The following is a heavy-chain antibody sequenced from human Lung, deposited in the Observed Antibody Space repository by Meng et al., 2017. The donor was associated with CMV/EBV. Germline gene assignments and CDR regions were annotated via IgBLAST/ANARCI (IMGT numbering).Heavy chain of an antibody. Sequence: ASVKVSCKASGYTFTRYDINWVRQAAGQGLEWMGWMNTNSGNTGYAQNSQGRVTMTRNTATGTAYMELTSLKSEDTAVYYCAREEIRVEASAVGRAKYYYSGMDAWGQGTTVTVSS. V-gene: IGHV1-8*01. CDR3: AREEIRVEASAVGRAKYYYSGMDA. D-gene: IGHD2-15*01. J-gene: IGHJ6*02. CDR2: MNTNSGNT. CDR1: GYTFTRYD.